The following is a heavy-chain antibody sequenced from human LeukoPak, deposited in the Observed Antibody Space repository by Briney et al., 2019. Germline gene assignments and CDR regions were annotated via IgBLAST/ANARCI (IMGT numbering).Heavy chain of an antibody. Sequence: ASVKVSCKASGYTLTGYYMHWVRQAPGQGPEWMGWFNGNSGGTKYAQKFEGRVTMTSDTSTSTVQMDLGTLRSDDTAVYYCARENIEQWPAFDYWGQGTPVTVSS. D-gene: IGHD1/OR15-1a*01. CDR1: GYTLTGYY. J-gene: IGHJ4*02. CDR3: ARENIEQWPAFDY. V-gene: IGHV1-2*02. CDR2: FNGNSGGT.